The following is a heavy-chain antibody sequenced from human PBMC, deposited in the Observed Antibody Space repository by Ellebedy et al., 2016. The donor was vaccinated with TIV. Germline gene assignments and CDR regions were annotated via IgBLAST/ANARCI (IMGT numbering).Heavy chain of an antibody. CDR3: ARLTYSWYNSYFDY. CDR1: GGSISSRTSY. D-gene: IGHD6-13*01. CDR2: MHYSGST. J-gene: IGHJ4*02. V-gene: IGHV4-39*01. Sequence: SETLSLXCTLSGGSISSRTSYWGWIRQPPGKGLEWIGSMHYSGSTYFNPSLKSRVTISLATSKNQFSLKLTSVTAADTAVYFCARLTYSWYNSYFDYWGQGTLVTVSS.